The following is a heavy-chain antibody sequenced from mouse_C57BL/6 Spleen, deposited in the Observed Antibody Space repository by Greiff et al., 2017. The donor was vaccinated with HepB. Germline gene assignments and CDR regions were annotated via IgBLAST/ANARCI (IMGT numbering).Heavy chain of an antibody. D-gene: IGHD2-1*01. CDR3: ARREIYYGNYDAMDY. CDR2: INPGSGGT. CDR1: GYAFTNYL. Sequence: VQLQQSGAELVRPGTSVKVSCKASGYAFTNYLIEWVKQRPGQGLEWIGVINPGSGGTNYNEKFQGKATLTADKSSSTAYMQLSSLTSEDSAVYFCARREIYYGNYDAMDYWGQGTSVTVSS. V-gene: IGHV1-54*01. J-gene: IGHJ4*01.